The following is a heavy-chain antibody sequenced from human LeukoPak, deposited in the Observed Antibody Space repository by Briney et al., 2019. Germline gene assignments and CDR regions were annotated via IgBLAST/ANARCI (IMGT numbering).Heavy chain of an antibody. V-gene: IGHV4-34*01. CDR2: INHSGST. CDR3: AAPAGHYYSYGMDV. Sequence: PSQTLSLTCAVYGGSFSGYYWSWIRQPPGKGLEWIGEINHSGSTNYNPSLKSRVTISVDTSKNQFSLKLSSVTAADTAVYYCAAPAGHYYSYGMDVWGQGTTVTVSS. J-gene: IGHJ6*02. CDR1: GGSFSGYY. D-gene: IGHD6-13*01.